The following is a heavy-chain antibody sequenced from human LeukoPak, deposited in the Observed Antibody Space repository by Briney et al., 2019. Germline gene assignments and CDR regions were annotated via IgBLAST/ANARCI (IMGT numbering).Heavy chain of an antibody. CDR2: IFTDGHHT. V-gene: IGHV3-23*01. CDR1: GFTFRKHA. Sequence: GGSLRLSCAASGFTFRKHAMSWVRQAPGKGLEWVSSIFTDGHHTYNADSVKGRFTISRDNSKSTLFLQMNSLRAEDTAVYYCTRHIAAAGTGLKYWGQGTLVTVSS. CDR3: TRHIAAAGTGLKY. J-gene: IGHJ4*02. D-gene: IGHD6-13*01.